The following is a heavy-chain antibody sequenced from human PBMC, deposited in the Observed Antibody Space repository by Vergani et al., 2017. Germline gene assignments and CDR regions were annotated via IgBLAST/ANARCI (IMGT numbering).Heavy chain of an antibody. J-gene: IGHJ4*02. CDR1: GYTFTDQY. V-gene: IGHV1-69*13. CDR3: ARSSGYYSYYFDF. Sequence: QVQLVQSGAEVKKPGASVKVSCKASGYTFTDQYIHWVRQAPGQGLEWMGRIIPIFGTTSYAQKFQGRVTILADESTSTAYMELSSLRSEDTAVYYCARSSGYYSYYFDFWGQGTLVTVSS. CDR2: IIPIFGTT. D-gene: IGHD3-22*01.